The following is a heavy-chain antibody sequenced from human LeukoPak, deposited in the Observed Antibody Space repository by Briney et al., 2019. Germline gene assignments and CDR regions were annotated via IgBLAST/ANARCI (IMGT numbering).Heavy chain of an antibody. CDR2: FSTNTNTI. Sequence: PRGSLRLSCAPSRFTLKFYSMNWVCQAPEKGRGGVCYFSTNTNTIYNTHSLRGGFTTSRDKSKNTLYLQMNSLRAEGTGVYFCAKEPDLSSSSGYFDYWGQGTLVTVSS. V-gene: IGHV3-48*01. CDR1: RFTLKFYS. D-gene: IGHD6-6*01. J-gene: IGHJ4*02. CDR3: AKEPDLSSSSGYFDY.